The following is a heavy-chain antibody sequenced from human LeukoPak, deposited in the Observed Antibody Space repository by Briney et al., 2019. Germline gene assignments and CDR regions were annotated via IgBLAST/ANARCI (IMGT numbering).Heavy chain of an antibody. V-gene: IGHV4-39*01. CDR1: GGSTSSSSYY. CDR2: IYYSGST. D-gene: IGHD3-22*01. CDR3: ARQGKDSSGYLFFDY. J-gene: IGHJ4*02. Sequence: PSETLSLTCTVSGGSTSSSSYYWGWIRQPPGKGLEWIGSIYYSGSTYYNPSLKSRVAISVDTSKNQFSLKLSSVTAADTAVYYCARQGKDSSGYLFFDYWGQGTLVTVSS.